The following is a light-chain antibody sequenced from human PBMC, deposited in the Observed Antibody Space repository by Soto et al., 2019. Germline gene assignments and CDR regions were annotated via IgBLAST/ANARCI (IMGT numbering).Light chain of an antibody. J-gene: IGKJ2*01. V-gene: IGKV3-20*01. CDR1: QSISSSY. CDR3: QQYHGSSYT. Sequence: EIVLTQSPGTLSLSPGERATLSCRASQSISSSYLAWYQQKPGQAPRLLIYATSSRATGIPDRFSGGGSGTDFNLPISILEREDLAVFYCQQYHGSSYTFGQGAKLE. CDR2: ATS.